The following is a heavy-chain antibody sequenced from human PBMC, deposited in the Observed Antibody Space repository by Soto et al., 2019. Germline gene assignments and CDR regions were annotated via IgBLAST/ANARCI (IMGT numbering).Heavy chain of an antibody. CDR3: AKVSGYSSSWSYFDY. CDR2: ISSSGGST. V-gene: IGHV3-23*01. D-gene: IGHD6-13*01. CDR1: GFTFSSYA. Sequence: GGSLRLSCAASGFTFSSYAMSWVRQAPGKGLEWVSTISSSGGSTYSADSVKGRFTISRGNSKNTLYLQMDSLRAEDTAVYYCAKVSGYSSSWSYFDYWGQGTLVTVSS. J-gene: IGHJ4*02.